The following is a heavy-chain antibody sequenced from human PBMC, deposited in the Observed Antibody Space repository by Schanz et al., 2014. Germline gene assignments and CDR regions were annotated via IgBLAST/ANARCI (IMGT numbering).Heavy chain of an antibody. CDR2: ISSSSSYT. D-gene: IGHD6-19*01. CDR3: ARSYSSGWYPYYYGMDV. Sequence: QVQLVESGGGLVKPGGSLRLSCVASGFTFSDYYMSWIRQAPGKGLEWGSYISSSSSYTNYADSVKGRFTISRDNAKNSLYLQMNSLRAEDTAVYYCARSYSSGWYPYYYGMDVWGQGTTVTVSS. J-gene: IGHJ6*02. V-gene: IGHV3-11*06. CDR1: GFTFSDYY.